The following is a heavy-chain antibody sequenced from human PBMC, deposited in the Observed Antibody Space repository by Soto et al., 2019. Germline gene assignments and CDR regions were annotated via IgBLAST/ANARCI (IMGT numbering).Heavy chain of an antibody. J-gene: IGHJ4*01. CDR2: ISGSGGST. CDR1: GFTFSSYA. V-gene: IGHV3-23*01. CDR3: AKDSSYPEQWLAAYYFDY. D-gene: IGHD6-19*01. Sequence: GGSLRLSCAASGFTFSSYAMSWVRQAPGKGLEWVSAISGSGGSTYYADSVKGRFTISRDNSKNTLYLQMNSLRAEDTAVYYCAKDSSYPEQWLAAYYFDYWGQGTLVTVSS.